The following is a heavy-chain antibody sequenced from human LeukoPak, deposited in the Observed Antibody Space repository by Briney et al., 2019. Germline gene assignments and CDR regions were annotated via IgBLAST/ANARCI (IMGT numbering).Heavy chain of an antibody. V-gene: IGHV4-4*07. CDR2: IYTSGT. D-gene: IGHD6-13*01. CDR3: ARRRGIAAAGTGWFDP. CDR1: GGSISSYY. J-gene: IGHJ5*02. Sequence: SETLSLTCTVSGGSISSYYLSWIRQPAGKGLEWIGRIYTSGTNYNPSLKSRVTLSVDTSKNQFSLKLTSVTAADTAVYYCARRRGIAAAGTGWFDPWGQGTLVTVSS.